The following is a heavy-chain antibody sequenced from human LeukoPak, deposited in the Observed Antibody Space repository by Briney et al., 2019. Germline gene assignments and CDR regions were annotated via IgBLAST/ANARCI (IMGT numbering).Heavy chain of an antibody. Sequence: PSETLSLTCAVYGGSFSGYYWSWIRQPPGKGLEWIGEINHSGSTNYNPSLKSRVTISVDTSKNQFSPKLSSVTAADTAVYYCAKDSSRYSSSRFDYWGQGTLVTVSS. CDR3: AKDSSRYSSSRFDY. V-gene: IGHV4-34*01. CDR1: GGSFSGYY. CDR2: INHSGST. J-gene: IGHJ4*02. D-gene: IGHD6-13*01.